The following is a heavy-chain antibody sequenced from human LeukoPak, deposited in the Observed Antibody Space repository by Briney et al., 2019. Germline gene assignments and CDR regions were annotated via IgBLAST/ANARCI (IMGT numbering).Heavy chain of an antibody. D-gene: IGHD5-18*01. Sequence: GGSLRLSCAASGFTFSSYAMTWVRQAPGKGLEWVSGISGSGGSTYYADSVKGRFTISRDTSKNTLYLQMNSLRAEDTAVYYCAKAPYSYGPLFDYWGQGTLVTVSS. CDR1: GFTFSSYA. V-gene: IGHV3-23*01. J-gene: IGHJ4*02. CDR2: ISGSGGST. CDR3: AKAPYSYGPLFDY.